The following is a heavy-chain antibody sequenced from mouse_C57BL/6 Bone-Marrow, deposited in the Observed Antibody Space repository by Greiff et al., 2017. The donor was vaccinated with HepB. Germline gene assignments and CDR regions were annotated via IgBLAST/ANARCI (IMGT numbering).Heavy chain of an antibody. CDR3: VILWGVDYAMDY. D-gene: IGHD1-1*02. Sequence: GGGLVQPKGSLKLSCAASGFSFNTYAMNWVRQAPGKGLEWVARIRSKSNNYATYYADSVKDRFTISRDDSESMLYLQMNNLKTEDTAMYYCVILWGVDYAMDYWGQGTSVTVSS. V-gene: IGHV10-1*01. CDR2: IRSKSNNYAT. CDR1: GFSFNTYA. J-gene: IGHJ4*01.